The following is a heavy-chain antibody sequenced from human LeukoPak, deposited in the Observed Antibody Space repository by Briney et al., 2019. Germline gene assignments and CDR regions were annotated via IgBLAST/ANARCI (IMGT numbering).Heavy chain of an antibody. V-gene: IGHV3-64*01. CDR1: GFTFSSYA. CDR2: ISSNGGST. CDR3: AIEMATMPY. D-gene: IGHD5-24*01. J-gene: IGHJ4*02. Sequence: PGGSLRLSCAASGFTFSSYAMHWVRQAPGKGLEYVSAISSNGGSTYYANSVKGRFTISRDNSKNTLYLQMGSLRAEDVAVYYCAIEMATMPYWGQASLVTVSS.